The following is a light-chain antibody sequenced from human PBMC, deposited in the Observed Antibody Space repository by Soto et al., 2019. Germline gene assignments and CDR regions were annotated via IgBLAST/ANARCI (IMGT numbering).Light chain of an antibody. Sequence: DIQMTQSHSTLSASVGDRVTITCRASQSIKNWLAWYQQKPGEAPKLLIYKASTLESGVPSRFSGSGSGTEFTLTISCLQPDDVATYYCQQYSSYSQFTFGPGTKVDI. CDR3: QQYSSYSQFT. V-gene: IGKV1-5*03. CDR2: KAS. CDR1: QSIKNW. J-gene: IGKJ3*01.